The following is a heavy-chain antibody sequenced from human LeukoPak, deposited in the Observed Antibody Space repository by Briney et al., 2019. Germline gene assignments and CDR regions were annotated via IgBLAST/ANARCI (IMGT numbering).Heavy chain of an antibody. CDR2: ISNDGRSK. CDR1: GFTLSSYA. Sequence: PGRSLRLSCAASGFTLSSYAMHWVRQPPGKGLEWVAVISNDGRSKIYADSVKGRSTISRDKSKNMLSLQMNSLRPEDTSVYDCWGGANSGLGTIDYWGQGTPVTISS. CDR3: WGGANSGLGTIDY. V-gene: IGHV3-30*04. J-gene: IGHJ4*02. D-gene: IGHD4/OR15-4a*01.